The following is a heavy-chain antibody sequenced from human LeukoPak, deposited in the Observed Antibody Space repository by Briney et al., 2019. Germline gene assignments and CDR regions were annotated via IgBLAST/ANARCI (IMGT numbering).Heavy chain of an antibody. D-gene: IGHD2-15*01. CDR1: GGTFSSYA. CDR3: ARAGGCSGGSCYPGLFDY. Sequence: GSSVKVSCKASGGTFSSYAIIWVRQAPGQGLEWMGGIIPIFGTANYAQKFQGRVTITTDESTSTAYMELSSLRSEDTAVYYCARAGGCSGGSCYPGLFDYWGQGTLVTVSS. V-gene: IGHV1-69*05. J-gene: IGHJ4*02. CDR2: IIPIFGTA.